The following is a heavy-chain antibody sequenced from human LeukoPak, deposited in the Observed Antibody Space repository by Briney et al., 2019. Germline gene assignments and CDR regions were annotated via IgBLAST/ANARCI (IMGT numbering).Heavy chain of an antibody. CDR1: GGSISSYY. Sequence: PSETLSLTCTVSGGSISSYYWSWIRQPAGKGLEWIGRIYTSGSTNYNPSLKSRVTMSVDTSKNQSSLKLSSVTAADTAVYYCARDKETRSFEVAGIYYYYYYYMDVWGKGTTVTISS. V-gene: IGHV4-4*07. J-gene: IGHJ6*03. CDR3: ARDKETRSFEVAGIYYYYYYYMDV. CDR2: IYTSGST. D-gene: IGHD6-19*01.